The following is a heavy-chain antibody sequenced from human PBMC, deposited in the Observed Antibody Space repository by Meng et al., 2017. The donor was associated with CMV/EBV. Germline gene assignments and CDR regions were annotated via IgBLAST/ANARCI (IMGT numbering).Heavy chain of an antibody. D-gene: IGHD2-2*01. J-gene: IGHJ4*02. CDR1: GFTFSSYS. Sequence: LSLTCAASGFTFSSYSMNWVRQAPGKGLEWVSAISGSGGSTYYADSVKGRFTISRDNSKNTLYLQMNSLRAEDTAVYYCAKYALVVVPAAIPDYFDYWGQGTLVTVSS. CDR2: ISGSGGST. V-gene: IGHV3-23*01. CDR3: AKYALVVVPAAIPDYFDY.